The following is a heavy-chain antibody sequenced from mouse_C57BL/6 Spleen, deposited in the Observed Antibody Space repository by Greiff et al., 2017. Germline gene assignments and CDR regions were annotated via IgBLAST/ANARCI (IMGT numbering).Heavy chain of an antibody. J-gene: IGHJ4*01. CDR1: GYTFTSYW. D-gene: IGHD2-5*01. CDR3: ARGNYSNSYYAMDY. Sequence: QVQLQQPGAELVMPGASVKLSCKASGYTFTSYWMHWVKQRPGQGLEWIGELDPSDSYTNYNQKFKGKSTLTVDKSSSTAYMQLSSLTSEDSAVYYCARGNYSNSYYAMDYWGQGTSVTVSS. CDR2: LDPSDSYT. V-gene: IGHV1-69*01.